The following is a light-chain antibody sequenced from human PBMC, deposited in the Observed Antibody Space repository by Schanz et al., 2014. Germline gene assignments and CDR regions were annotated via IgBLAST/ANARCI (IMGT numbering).Light chain of an antibody. V-gene: IGKV1-33*01. CDR2: DAS. Sequence: DIQMTQSPSSLSASVGDRVTITCQASQDINNYVNWYQQKPGKAPKLLIYDASTLEVGVPSRFSGSGSGTGFTFTVNRLQAEDIATYYCQQYDNLPLTFGGGTKVEIK. CDR1: QDINNY. J-gene: IGKJ4*01. CDR3: QQYDNLPLT.